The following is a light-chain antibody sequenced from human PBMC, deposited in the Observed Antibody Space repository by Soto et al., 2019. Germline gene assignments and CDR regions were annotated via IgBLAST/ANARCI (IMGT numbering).Light chain of an antibody. Sequence: TQSPGTLSLSPGEGATLSCRARPCVSHKFAWYPQIPGQAASLLIYGASTRATGIPARFSGTGSGTEFTLTISSLQSEDFALYYCQQYNDWLLTFGQGTKVDI. V-gene: IGKV3D-15*01. CDR1: PCVSHK. CDR3: QQYNDWLLT. J-gene: IGKJ1*01. CDR2: GAS.